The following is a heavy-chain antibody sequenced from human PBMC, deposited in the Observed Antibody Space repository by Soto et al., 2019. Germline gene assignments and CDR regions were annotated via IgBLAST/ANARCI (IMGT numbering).Heavy chain of an antibody. CDR3: ARVEGYSYGGPYFDY. Sequence: ASVKVYCKASGYTFTVYYIHWVRQAPGQGLEWMGWINPNSGGTNYAQKFQGWVTMTRDTSMSTAYMELSRLRSDDTAVYYCARVEGYSYGGPYFDYWGQGTLVTVSS. CDR1: GYTFTVYY. D-gene: IGHD5-18*01. J-gene: IGHJ4*02. V-gene: IGHV1-2*04. CDR2: INPNSGGT.